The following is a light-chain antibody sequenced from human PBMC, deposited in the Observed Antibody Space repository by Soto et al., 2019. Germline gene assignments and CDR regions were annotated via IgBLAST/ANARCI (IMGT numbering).Light chain of an antibody. CDR2: GAS. V-gene: IGKV3-20*01. J-gene: IGKJ1*01. Sequence: EIVLTQSPGTLSLSPGERATLSCRASQSVSGIYLGWYQQKPGQAPRLLIYGASRRATGIPDRFSGSGSGTDFTLPISRLELEDFAVYYCQQYGDSTGWTFGQGTKVEIK. CDR3: QQYGDSTGWT. CDR1: QSVSGIY.